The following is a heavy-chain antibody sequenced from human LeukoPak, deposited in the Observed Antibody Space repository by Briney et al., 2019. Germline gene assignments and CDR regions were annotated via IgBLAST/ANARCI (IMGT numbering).Heavy chain of an antibody. Sequence: GGSLRLSCAASGFTFGDYGMSWVRQVPGKGLEWVSFINWNGDSRGYVDSVKGRFTVSRDKATKSLYLEMNSLRDEDTAFFYCARVRNSIFGTAMDAFDIWSQGTLVTVSS. D-gene: IGHD3-3*01. V-gene: IGHV3-20*04. CDR1: GFTFGDYG. J-gene: IGHJ3*02. CDR2: INWNGDSR. CDR3: ARVRNSIFGTAMDAFDI.